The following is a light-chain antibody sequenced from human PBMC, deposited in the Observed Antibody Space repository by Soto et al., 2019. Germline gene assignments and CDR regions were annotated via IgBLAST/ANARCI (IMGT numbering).Light chain of an antibody. Sequence: QAVVTQPPSASGTPGQRVTISCSGGSSNIGSNHVYWYQQLPGTAPKLLIYRNYQRPSGVPDRFSGSRSGTSASLAISGLRSEDEADYYCATWDDSLSGRVFGGGTKLTVL. J-gene: IGLJ3*02. CDR2: RNY. V-gene: IGLV1-47*01. CDR3: ATWDDSLSGRV. CDR1: SSNIGSNH.